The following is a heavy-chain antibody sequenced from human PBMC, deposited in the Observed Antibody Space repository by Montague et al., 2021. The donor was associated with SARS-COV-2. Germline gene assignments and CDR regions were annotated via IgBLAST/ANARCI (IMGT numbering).Heavy chain of an antibody. J-gene: IGHJ6*02. CDR3: AREGGLRYFDWLLRSDYYYYGMDV. Sequence: TLSLTCAVSSGSFRGYYWSWIRQPPGKGLEWIGYIYYSGSTYYNPSLKSRVTISVDTSKNQFSLKLSSVTAADTAVYYCAREGGLRYFDWLLRSDYYYYGMDVWGQGTTVTVSS. V-gene: IGHV4-31*11. CDR2: IYYSGST. D-gene: IGHD3-9*01. CDR1: SGSFRGYY.